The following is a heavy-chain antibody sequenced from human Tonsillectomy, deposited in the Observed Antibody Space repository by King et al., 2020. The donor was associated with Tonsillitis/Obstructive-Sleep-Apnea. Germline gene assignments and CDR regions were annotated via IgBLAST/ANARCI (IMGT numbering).Heavy chain of an antibody. D-gene: IGHD2-15*01. CDR2: INHSGST. J-gene: IGHJ4*02. CDR3: ARGRGNCSGCSCRTDY. CDR1: GGSFSAYY. Sequence: QVQLQQWGAGLLKPSETLSLTCAVYGGSFSAYYWSWIRQPPGKRLEWIGEINHSGSTNYNPSLKSRVTITINTSKNQFSLKLSSVTAADTAVYYCARGRGNCSGCSCRTDYWGQGTLVTVSS. V-gene: IGHV4-34*01.